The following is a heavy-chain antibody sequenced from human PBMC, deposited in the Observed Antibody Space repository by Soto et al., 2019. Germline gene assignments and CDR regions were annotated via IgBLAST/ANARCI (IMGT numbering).Heavy chain of an antibody. CDR3: ARDRGPPRYLYYGMDV. D-gene: IGHD3-10*01. CDR2: IKQDGSGE. Sequence: GVSLRLSCAASGFTFSTYWMSWVRQAPGKGLEWVGNIKQDGSGENYVDSVKGRFTISRDNANHSLYLQMNRLRAEDTAVYYCARDRGPPRYLYYGMDVWGQGTTVTVSS. V-gene: IGHV3-7*01. J-gene: IGHJ6*02. CDR1: GFTFSTYW.